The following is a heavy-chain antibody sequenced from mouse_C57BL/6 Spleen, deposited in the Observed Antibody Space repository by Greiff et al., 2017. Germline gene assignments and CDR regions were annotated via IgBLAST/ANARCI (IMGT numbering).Heavy chain of an antibody. CDR3: ARDPGWYYFDY. CDR2: ISSGSSTI. Sequence: EVKVEESGGGLVKPGGSLKLSCAASGFTFSDYGMHWVRHAPEKGLEWVAYISSGSSTIYYADTVKGRFTISRDNAKNTLFLQMTSLRSEDTAMYYCARDPGWYYFDYWGQGTTLTVSS. D-gene: IGHD3-1*01. CDR1: GFTFSDYG. V-gene: IGHV5-17*01. J-gene: IGHJ2*01.